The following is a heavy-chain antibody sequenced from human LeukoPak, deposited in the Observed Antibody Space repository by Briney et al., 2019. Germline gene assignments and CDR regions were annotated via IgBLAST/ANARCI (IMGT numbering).Heavy chain of an antibody. Sequence: GGSLRLSCAASGFTFSSYSMNWVRQAPGKGLEWVSYISSSSSTIYYADSVKGRFTISRDNAKNSMYLQMNSLRAEDTAVYYCARSRGIAVAGNNWFDPWGQGTLVTVSS. CDR1: GFTFSSYS. CDR3: ARSRGIAVAGNNWFDP. J-gene: IGHJ5*02. V-gene: IGHV3-48*01. D-gene: IGHD6-19*01. CDR2: ISSSSSTI.